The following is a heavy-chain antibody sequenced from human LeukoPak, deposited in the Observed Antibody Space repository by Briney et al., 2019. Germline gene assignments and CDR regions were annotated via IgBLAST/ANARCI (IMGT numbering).Heavy chain of an antibody. V-gene: IGHV5-51*01. CDR1: GYSFTSYW. Sequence: GESLKISCKGSGYSFTSYWIGWVRQMPGKGLEWMGIIYPGDSDTRYSPSFQGQVTISADKSISTAYLQWSSLKASDTAMYYCARRFGWYYDSSGYYDYWGQGTLVTVSS. CDR2: IYPGDSDT. CDR3: ARRFGWYYDSSGYYDY. J-gene: IGHJ4*02. D-gene: IGHD3-22*01.